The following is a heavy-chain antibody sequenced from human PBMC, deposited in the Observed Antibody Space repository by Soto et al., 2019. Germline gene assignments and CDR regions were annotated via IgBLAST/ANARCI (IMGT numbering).Heavy chain of an antibody. V-gene: IGHV3-66*01. CDR2: TYSVGTT. CDR3: ASSPTAGY. J-gene: IGHJ4*02. CDR1: GFTVSNNF. Sequence: EVQLVESGGGLVQPGGSLRLSCAASGFTVSNNFMTWVRQAPGKGLEWVSRTYSVGTTHYADSVRGRFTISRDSSKNTLNLQMNSLRAEDTAVYYWASSPTAGYWGQGTLVTVSS.